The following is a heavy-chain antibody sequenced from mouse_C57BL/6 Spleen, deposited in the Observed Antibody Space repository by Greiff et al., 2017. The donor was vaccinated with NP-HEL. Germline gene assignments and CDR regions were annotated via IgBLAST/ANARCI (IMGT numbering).Heavy chain of an antibody. CDR2: INPNNGGT. CDR3: AREYYGNYYIDY. CDR1: GYTFTDYY. Sequence: EVQLQQSGPELVKPGASVKISCKASGYTFTDYYMNWVKQSHGKSLEWIGDINPNNGGTSYNQKFKGKATLTVDKSSSTAYMELRSLTSEDSAVYYCAREYYGNYYIDYWGQGTTLTVSS. J-gene: IGHJ2*01. V-gene: IGHV1-26*01. D-gene: IGHD2-1*01.